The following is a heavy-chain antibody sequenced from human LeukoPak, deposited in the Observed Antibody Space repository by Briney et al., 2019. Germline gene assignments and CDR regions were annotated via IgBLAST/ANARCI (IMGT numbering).Heavy chain of an antibody. D-gene: IGHD3-22*01. CDR2: INHSGST. J-gene: IGHJ6*03. CDR3: AILRYYYDSRGVYYYYYYMDV. V-gene: IGHV4-34*01. Sequence: SETLSLTCAVYGGSFSGYYWSWIRQPPGKGLEWIGEINHSGSTNYNPSLKSRVTISVDTSKNQFSLKLSSVTAADTAVYYCAILRYYYDSRGVYYYYYYMDVWGKGTTDTISS. CDR1: GGSFSGYY.